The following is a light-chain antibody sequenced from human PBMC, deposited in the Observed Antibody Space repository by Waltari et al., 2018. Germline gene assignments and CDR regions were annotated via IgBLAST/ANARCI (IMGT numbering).Light chain of an antibody. Sequence: QSALTQPASVSGSPGQSITISCTGTSSDVGAFNYVSWYQQHPGKAPKLIIYEFSNRPPGLFSPFSGSKSGNTASRTISGLQAEDEADYYCNSYATNSARVFGGGTKLTVL. V-gene: IGLV2-14*01. CDR1: SSDVGAFNY. CDR2: EFS. CDR3: NSYATNSARV. J-gene: IGLJ3*02.